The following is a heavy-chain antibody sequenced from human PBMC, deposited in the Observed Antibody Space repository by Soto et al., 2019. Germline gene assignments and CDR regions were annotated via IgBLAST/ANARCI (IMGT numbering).Heavy chain of an antibody. J-gene: IGHJ4*02. CDR3: ARLVGATFGAFDY. CDR1: GYSFTRYW. D-gene: IGHD1-26*01. V-gene: IGHV5-51*01. Sequence: ESLTISCKCSGYSFTRYWIGWVRQMPGKGLEWMGIIYPGDSDTRYSPSFQGQVTISADKSISTAYLQWSSLKASDTAMYYCARLVGATFGAFDYWGQGTLVTVSS. CDR2: IYPGDSDT.